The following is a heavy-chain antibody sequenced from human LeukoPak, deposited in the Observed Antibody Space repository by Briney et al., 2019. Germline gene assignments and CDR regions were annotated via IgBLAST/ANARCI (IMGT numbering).Heavy chain of an antibody. D-gene: IGHD5-24*01. Sequence: SETLSLTCSVSGGSISSYYWGWIRQPPGKGLEWIGSIYYSGSTYYNPSLKSRVTISVDTSKNQFSLKLSSVTAADTAVYYCARAKMASDAFDIWGQGTMVTVSS. CDR2: IYYSGST. CDR1: GGSISSYY. V-gene: IGHV4-39*07. CDR3: ARAKMASDAFDI. J-gene: IGHJ3*02.